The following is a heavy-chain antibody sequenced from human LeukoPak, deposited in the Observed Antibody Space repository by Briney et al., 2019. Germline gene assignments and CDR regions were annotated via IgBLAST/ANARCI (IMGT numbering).Heavy chain of an antibody. CDR2: IKSKTDGGTT. D-gene: IGHD3-22*01. V-gene: IGHV3-15*01. CDR3: TRKGYDSSGYSDY. J-gene: IGHJ4*02. CDR1: GFTFSNAW. Sequence: AGGSLRLSCAASGFTFSNAWMSWVRQAPGKGLEWVGRIKSKTDGGTTDYAAPVKGRFTISRDDSKNTLYLQMNSLKTEDTAVYYCTRKGYDSSGYSDYWGQGTLVTVSS.